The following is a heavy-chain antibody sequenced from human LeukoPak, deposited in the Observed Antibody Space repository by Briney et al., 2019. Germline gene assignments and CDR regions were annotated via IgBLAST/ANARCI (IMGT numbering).Heavy chain of an antibody. D-gene: IGHD3-10*01. Sequence: GGSLRLSCVASGFSFSTYWMHWVRQAPGKGLVWVSRIDNGGTTTLYADSVRGRFTISRDNAKNTLYLQMNSLRAEDTALYHCARATYGSGSYYNYGMDVWGQGTTVTVSS. CDR1: GFSFSTYW. J-gene: IGHJ6*02. CDR2: IDNGGTTT. CDR3: ARATYGSGSYYNYGMDV. V-gene: IGHV3-74*01.